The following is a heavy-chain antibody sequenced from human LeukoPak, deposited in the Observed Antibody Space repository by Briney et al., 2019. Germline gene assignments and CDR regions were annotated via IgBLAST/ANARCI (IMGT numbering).Heavy chain of an antibody. CDR1: GFTFSSYS. Sequence: GGSLRLSCAASGFTFSSYSMNWVRQAPGKGLEWVSYISSSGSNKYYADSVKGRFTISRDNAKNSLFLQMNGLRAEDTAVYYCARDYGSGNYPDAFDIWGQGTMVTVSS. CDR2: ISSSGSNK. D-gene: IGHD1-26*01. CDR3: ARDYGSGNYPDAFDI. V-gene: IGHV3-48*04. J-gene: IGHJ3*02.